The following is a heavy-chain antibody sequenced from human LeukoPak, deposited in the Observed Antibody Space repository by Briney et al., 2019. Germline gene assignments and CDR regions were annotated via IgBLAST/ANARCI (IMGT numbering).Heavy chain of an antibody. CDR2: IIPILGIA. J-gene: IGHJ4*02. CDR3: AREGYCSSTSCSYFDY. Sequence: SVKVSCKASGGTFSSYTISWVQQAPGQGLEWMGRIIPILGIANYAQKFQGRVTITADKSTSTAYMELSSLRSEDTAVYYCAREGYCSSTSCSYFDYWGQGTLVTVSS. D-gene: IGHD2-2*01. V-gene: IGHV1-69*04. CDR1: GGTFSSYT.